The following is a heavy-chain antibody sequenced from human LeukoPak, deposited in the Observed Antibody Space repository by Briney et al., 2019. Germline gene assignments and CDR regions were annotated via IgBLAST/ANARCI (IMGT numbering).Heavy chain of an antibody. V-gene: IGHV1-2*06. CDR1: GYTFTPTY. CDR2: IHPKSGGA. Sequence: ASVKVSCKASGYTFTPTYIHWVRQAPGQGLEWVGRIHPKSGGANYAQKFRDRVTLTRDTSINTAYMELSGLRSDDAAVYYCARAYYDSSGYFGWGTDYYYYYMDVWGEGTTVTISS. CDR3: ARAYYDSSGYFGWGTDYYYYYMDV. J-gene: IGHJ6*03. D-gene: IGHD3-22*01.